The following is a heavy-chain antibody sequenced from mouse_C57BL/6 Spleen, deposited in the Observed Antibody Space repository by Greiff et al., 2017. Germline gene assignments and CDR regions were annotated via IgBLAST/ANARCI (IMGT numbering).Heavy chain of an antibody. CDR2: IRNKANGYTT. Sequence: EVQLVESGGGLVQPGGSLSLSCAASGFTFTDYYMSWVRQPPGKALEWLGFIRNKANGYTTEYSASVKGRFTISRDNSQSILYLQMNALRAEDSATYYCARLRSYYYAMDDWGQGTSVTVSS. CDR3: ARLRSYYYAMDD. D-gene: IGHD2-12*01. V-gene: IGHV7-3*01. J-gene: IGHJ4*01. CDR1: GFTFTDYY.